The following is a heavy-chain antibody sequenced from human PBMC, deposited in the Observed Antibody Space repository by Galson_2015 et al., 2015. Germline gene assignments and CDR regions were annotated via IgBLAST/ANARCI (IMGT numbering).Heavy chain of an antibody. CDR2: ISATGGT. Sequence: SLRLSCAASGFTFSNYAMNWVRQAPGRGLDWVSGISATGGTYYADSVKGRFTIFRDNAKNLLYLQMNNLRVEDTAVYYCARRGPSPDWGQGTLVTVSS. D-gene: IGHD3-10*01. CDR3: ARRGPSPD. J-gene: IGHJ4*02. CDR1: GFTFSNYA. V-gene: IGHV3-69-1*01.